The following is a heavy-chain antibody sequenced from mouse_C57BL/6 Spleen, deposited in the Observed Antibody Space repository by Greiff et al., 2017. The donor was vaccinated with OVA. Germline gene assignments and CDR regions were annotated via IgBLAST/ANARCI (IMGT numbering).Heavy chain of an antibody. D-gene: IGHD1-1*01. Sequence: EVQLMESGGGLVKPGGSLKLSCAASGFTFSSYAMSWVRQTPEKRLEWVATISDGGSYTYYPDNVKGRFTISRDNAKNNLYLQMSHLKSEDTAMYYCARDNYGSSEYFDVWGTGTTVTVSS. CDR3: ARDNYGSSEYFDV. CDR2: ISDGGSYT. CDR1: GFTFSSYA. V-gene: IGHV5-4*01. J-gene: IGHJ1*03.